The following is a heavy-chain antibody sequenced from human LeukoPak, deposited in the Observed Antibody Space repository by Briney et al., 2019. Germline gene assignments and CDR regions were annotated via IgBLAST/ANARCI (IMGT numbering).Heavy chain of an antibody. J-gene: IGHJ4*02. CDR3: AKAESYGDYPLFDY. CDR2: ISSSSSTI. V-gene: IGHV3-48*01. Sequence: GGSLRLSCAASGFTFNSYSMNWVRQAPGKGLQWVSYISSSSSTIYYADSVKGRFTISRDNSKNTLYLQMNSLRAEDTAVYYCAKAESYGDYPLFDYWGQGTLVTVSS. D-gene: IGHD4-17*01. CDR1: GFTFNSYS.